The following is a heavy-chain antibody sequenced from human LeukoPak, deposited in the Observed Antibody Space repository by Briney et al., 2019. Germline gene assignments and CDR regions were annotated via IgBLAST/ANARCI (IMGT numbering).Heavy chain of an antibody. V-gene: IGHV3-48*03. CDR1: GFTFSSYE. CDR2: ICSSGSTI. D-gene: IGHD6-13*01. CDR3: ARDFIAAAVLRPYYFDY. J-gene: IGHJ4*02. Sequence: GGSLRLSCAASGFTFSSYEMNWVRQAPGKGLEWVSYICSSGSTIYYADSVKGRFTISRDNAKNSLYLQMNSLRAEDTAVYYCARDFIAAAVLRPYYFDYWGQGTLVTVSS.